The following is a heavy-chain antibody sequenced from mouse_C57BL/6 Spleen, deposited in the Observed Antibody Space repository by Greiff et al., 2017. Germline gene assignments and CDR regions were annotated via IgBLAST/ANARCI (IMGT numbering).Heavy chain of an antibody. CDR2: IDPSDSYT. V-gene: IGHV1-59*01. J-gene: IGHJ4*01. Sequence: QVQLQQPGAELVRPGTSVKLSCKASGYTFTSYWMHWVKQRPGQGLEWIGVIDPSDSYTNYNQKFKGKATLTVDTSSSTAYMQLSSLTSEDSAVYYCAYGNYEGYYAMDYWGQGTSVTVSS. CDR3: AYGNYEGYYAMDY. D-gene: IGHD2-1*01. CDR1: GYTFTSYW.